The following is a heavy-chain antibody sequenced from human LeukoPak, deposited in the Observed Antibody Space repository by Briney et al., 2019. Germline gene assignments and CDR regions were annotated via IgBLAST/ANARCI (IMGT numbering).Heavy chain of an antibody. CDR3: AATALRRRKDYYGMDV. CDR2: IYYSGST. CDR1: GGSISSYY. D-gene: IGHD4-17*01. Sequence: SETLSLTCTVSGGSISSYYWSWIRQPPGKGLEWIGYIYYSGSTNYNPSLKGRVTISVDTSKNQFSLKLSSVTAADTAVYYCAATALRRRKDYYGMDVWGKGTTVTVSS. J-gene: IGHJ6*04. V-gene: IGHV4-59*01.